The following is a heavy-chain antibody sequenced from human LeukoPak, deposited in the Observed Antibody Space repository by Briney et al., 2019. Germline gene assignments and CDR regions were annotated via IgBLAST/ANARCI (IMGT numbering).Heavy chain of an antibody. CDR3: ARGGPAAIQYTDY. CDR1: GFTFSSYS. Sequence: PGGSLRLSCAASGFTFSSYSMNWVRQAPGKGLEWVSSISSSTNYIYYTDSVRGRFTISRDNAKNSLYLQMNSLRAEDTAVYYCARGGPAAIQYTDYWGQGTLVTVSS. CDR2: ISSSTNYI. J-gene: IGHJ4*02. D-gene: IGHD2-2*02. V-gene: IGHV3-21*01.